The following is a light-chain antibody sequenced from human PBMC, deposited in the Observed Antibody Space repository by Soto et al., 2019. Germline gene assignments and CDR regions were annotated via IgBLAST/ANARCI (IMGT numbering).Light chain of an antibody. CDR1: SSNIGAGYD. CDR3: QSYDSSLSGSVV. V-gene: IGLV1-40*01. J-gene: IGLJ2*01. Sequence: QSVLTQPPSVSGAPGQRVTISCTWSSSNIGAGYDVHWYQQLPGTAPKLLIYGNSNRPSGVPDRFSGSKSGTSASLAITGLQAEDAADYYCQSYDSSLSGSVVFGGGTKLTVL. CDR2: GNS.